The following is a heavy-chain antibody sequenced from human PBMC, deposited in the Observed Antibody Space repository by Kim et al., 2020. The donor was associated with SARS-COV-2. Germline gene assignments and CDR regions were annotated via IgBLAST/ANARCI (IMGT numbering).Heavy chain of an antibody. Sequence: ASVKVSCKASGYTFTSYGISWVRQAPGQGLEWMGWISAYNGNTNYAQKLQGRVTMTTDTSTSTAYMELRSLRSADTAVYYCARGASGPFWSGYSPLKYYYYGMDVWGQGTTVTVSS. CDR2: ISAYNGNT. CDR3: ARGASGPFWSGYSPLKYYYYGMDV. D-gene: IGHD3-3*01. J-gene: IGHJ6*02. CDR1: GYTFTSYG. V-gene: IGHV1-18*01.